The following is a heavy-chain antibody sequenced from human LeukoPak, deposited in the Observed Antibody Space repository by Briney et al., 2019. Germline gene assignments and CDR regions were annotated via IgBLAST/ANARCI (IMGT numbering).Heavy chain of an antibody. Sequence: SVKVSCKASGGTFSSYAISWVRQAPGQGLEWMGRIIPIFGTANYAQRFQGRVTITTDESTSTAYMELSSLRSEDTAVYYCARAWGAAIYYYYMDVWGKGTTVTVSS. CDR1: GGTFSSYA. CDR3: ARAWGAAIYYYYMDV. V-gene: IGHV1-69*05. J-gene: IGHJ6*03. D-gene: IGHD1-26*01. CDR2: IIPIFGTA.